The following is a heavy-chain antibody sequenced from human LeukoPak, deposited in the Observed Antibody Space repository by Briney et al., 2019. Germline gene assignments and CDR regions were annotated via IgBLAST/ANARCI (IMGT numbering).Heavy chain of an antibody. D-gene: IGHD1-7*01. J-gene: IGHJ4*02. V-gene: IGHV4-39*01. Sequence: NPSETLSLTCIVSGGFISSSSYYWGWIRQPPGRGLEYIGSIYYSGSTYYNPSLKSRLTISVDTSKNQFSLKLSSVTAADTAVYYCARQGENYSSFDYWGQGTLVTVSS. CDR3: ARQGENYSSFDY. CDR2: IYYSGST. CDR1: GGFISSSSYY.